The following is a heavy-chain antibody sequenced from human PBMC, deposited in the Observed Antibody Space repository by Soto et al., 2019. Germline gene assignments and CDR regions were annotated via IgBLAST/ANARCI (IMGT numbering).Heavy chain of an antibody. D-gene: IGHD2-15*01. CDR3: ARTLQDDSDGIWFDP. J-gene: IGHJ5*02. CDR1: GFTVSSNY. Sequence: GGSLRLSCAASGFTVSSNYMSWVRQAPGKGLEWVSVIYSGGSTYYADSVKGRFTISRDNSKNTLYLQMNSLRAEDTALYYCARTLQDDSDGIWFDPWGQGTLVTVSS. CDR2: IYSGGST. V-gene: IGHV3-53*01.